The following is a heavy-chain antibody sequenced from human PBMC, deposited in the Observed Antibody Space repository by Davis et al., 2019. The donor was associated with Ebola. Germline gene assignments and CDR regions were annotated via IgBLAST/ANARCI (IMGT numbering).Heavy chain of an antibody. D-gene: IGHD3-16*01. Sequence: ASVKVSCKASGYTFTSYGISWVRQAPGQGLEWMGWISTYNGNTNYAQKPQGRVTMTTDTSTSTAYMELRSLRSDDTAVYYCARDRGMITFGGVSDYWGQGTLVTVSS. V-gene: IGHV1-18*01. J-gene: IGHJ4*02. CDR1: GYTFTSYG. CDR2: ISTYNGNT. CDR3: ARDRGMITFGGVSDY.